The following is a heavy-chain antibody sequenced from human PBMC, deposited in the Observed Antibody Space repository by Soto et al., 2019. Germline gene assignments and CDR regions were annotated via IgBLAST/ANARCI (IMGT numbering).Heavy chain of an antibody. CDR2: IRSRSTI. D-gene: IGHD3-10*02. J-gene: IGHJ4*02. CDR1: GLTFSSYS. V-gene: IGHV3-48*02. Sequence: GWSLRLSCAASGLTFSSYSMNWVRQAPAKGLEWLSYIRSRSTIYYADSVKGRFTISRDNAKNSLYLQMNSLRDEDTAVYYCARETGITMSTQNSLYFDYWGQGTLVTVS. CDR3: ARETGITMSTQNSLYFDY.